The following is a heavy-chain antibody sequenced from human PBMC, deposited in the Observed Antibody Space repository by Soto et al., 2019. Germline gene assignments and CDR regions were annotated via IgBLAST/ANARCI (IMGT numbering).Heavy chain of an antibody. CDR3: ARDRGPAYYYYYGMDV. Sequence: GGSLRLSCAASGFTFSSYGMHWVRQAPGKGLEWVAVIWYDGSNKYYADSVKGRFTISRDNSKNTLYLQMNSLRAEDTAVYYCARDRGPAYYYYYGMDVWGQGTTVTVSS. CDR2: IWYDGSNK. CDR1: GFTFSSYG. J-gene: IGHJ6*02. D-gene: IGHD3-10*01. V-gene: IGHV3-33*01.